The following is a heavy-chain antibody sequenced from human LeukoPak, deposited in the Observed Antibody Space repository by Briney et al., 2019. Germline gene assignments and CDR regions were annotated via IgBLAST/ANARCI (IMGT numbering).Heavy chain of an antibody. CDR1: GFTFSDYS. Sequence: PGGSLRLSCAASGFTFSDYSMSWIRQAPGKGLEWVSHIRSSGNTIYYADSVKGRFTISRDNAKNSLYLQMNSLRAEDSAVYYCARDVRGGLREGFFDYWGQGTLVTVSS. V-gene: IGHV3-11*04. CDR2: IRSSGNTI. J-gene: IGHJ4*02. CDR3: ARDVRGGLREGFFDY. D-gene: IGHD4-17*01.